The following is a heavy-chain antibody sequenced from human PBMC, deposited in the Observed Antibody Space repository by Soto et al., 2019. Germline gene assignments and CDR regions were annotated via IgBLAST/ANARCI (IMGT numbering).Heavy chain of an antibody. Sequence: PPETLSLTCAVYGGSFSSYHWSWIRQPPGKGLEWIGEINHSGSTKYNPSLKSRVTISVDTSKNQFSLKLSSVTAADTAVYYCARGMGAENTFYYYFGMDVWGQGTTVTVSS. V-gene: IGHV4-34*01. J-gene: IGHJ6*02. CDR3: ARGMGAENTFYYYFGMDV. D-gene: IGHD3-16*01. CDR1: GGSFSSYH. CDR2: INHSGST.